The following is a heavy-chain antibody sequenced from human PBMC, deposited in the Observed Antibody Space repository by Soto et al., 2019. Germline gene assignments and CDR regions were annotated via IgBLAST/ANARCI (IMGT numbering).Heavy chain of an antibody. CDR1: GFTFSNAW. Sequence: EVQLVESGGGLVKPGGSLRLSCAASGFTFSNAWMSWVRQAPGKGLEWVGRIKSKTDGGTTDYAAPVKGRFTISRDDSKNTLYLQMYSLKTEDTAVYYCTTVETGYYSIGSYYYYGMDVWGQGTTVTVSS. CDR2: IKSKTDGGTT. V-gene: IGHV3-15*01. D-gene: IGHD3-9*01. J-gene: IGHJ6*02. CDR3: TTVETGYYSIGSYYYYGMDV.